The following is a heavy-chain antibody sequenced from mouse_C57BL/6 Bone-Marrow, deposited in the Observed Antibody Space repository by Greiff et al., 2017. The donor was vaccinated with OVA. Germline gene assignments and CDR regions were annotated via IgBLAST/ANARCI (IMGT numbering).Heavy chain of an antibody. CDR2: IHPNSGST. V-gene: IGHV1-64*01. D-gene: IGHD1-1*01. Sequence: VQLQQSGAELVKPGASVKLSCKASGYTFTSYWMHWVKQRPGQGLEWIGMIHPNSGSTNYNEKFKSKATLTVDKSSSTAYMQLSSLTSEDSAVYYCARGGITTVVAPYYFDYWGQGTTLTVSS. CDR1: GYTFTSYW. CDR3: ARGGITTVVAPYYFDY. J-gene: IGHJ2*01.